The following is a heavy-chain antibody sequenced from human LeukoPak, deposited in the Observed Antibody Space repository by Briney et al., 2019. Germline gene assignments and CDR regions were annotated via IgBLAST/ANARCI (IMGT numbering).Heavy chain of an antibody. CDR1: GFTFSSYG. D-gene: IGHD6-19*01. CDR2: ILSDGSKE. J-gene: IGHJ3*02. V-gene: IGHV3-30*19. CDR3: ARDMAVAADDAFDI. Sequence: PGGSLRLSCAASGFTFSSYGMHWVRQAPGKGLEWVAVILSDGSKESYTDSVKGRFTISRDNSKNTLYLQMNSLRAEDTAVYYCARDMAVAADDAFDIWGQGTMVTVSS.